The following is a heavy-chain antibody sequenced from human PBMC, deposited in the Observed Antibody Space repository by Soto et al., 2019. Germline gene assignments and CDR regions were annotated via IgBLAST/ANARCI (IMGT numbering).Heavy chain of an antibody. D-gene: IGHD2-2*01. CDR1: GFTFSSYG. V-gene: IGHV3-33*01. Sequence: QVQLVESGGGVVQPGRSLRLSCAASGFTFSSYGMHWVRRAPGKGLEWVAVVWHDGSNRYYADSVKGRFTISRDNSKNTLYLQMNSPRAEDTAVYYCAITSSSSLHWYFDLWGRGTLVTVSS. CDR2: VWHDGSNR. CDR3: AITSSSSLHWYFDL. J-gene: IGHJ2*01.